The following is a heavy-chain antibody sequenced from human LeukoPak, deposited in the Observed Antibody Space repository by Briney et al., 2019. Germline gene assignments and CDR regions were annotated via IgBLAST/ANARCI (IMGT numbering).Heavy chain of an antibody. D-gene: IGHD3-10*01. J-gene: IGHJ4*02. CDR2: IYPRDGST. Sequence: ASVKVSCKASGYTFTSNYIHWVRQAPGQGLEWMGMIYPRDGSTSYAQKFQGRVTVTRDTSTSTDTSASTASMELSSLRSEDTAVYYCAREGRWSRAFDHWGQGTLVIVSS. V-gene: IGHV1-46*01. CDR1: GYTFTSNY. CDR3: AREGRWSRAFDH.